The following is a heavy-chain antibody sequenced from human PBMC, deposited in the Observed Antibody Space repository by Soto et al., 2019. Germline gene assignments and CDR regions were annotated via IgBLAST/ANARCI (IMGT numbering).Heavy chain of an antibody. V-gene: IGHV1-69*06. Sequence: QEHLVQSGAEVKESGSSVKVSCKASGRTFSTSVISWVRQAPGQGLEWMGGILPLYGPATYAQKFQGRVSIIADTSTHTAYMELSSLRSEDTAVYYCATEKIVSTITTRGPFDSWGQGTPVTVSS. CDR1: GRTFSTSV. CDR3: ATEKIVSTITTRGPFDS. CDR2: ILPLYGPA. J-gene: IGHJ5*01. D-gene: IGHD4-4*01.